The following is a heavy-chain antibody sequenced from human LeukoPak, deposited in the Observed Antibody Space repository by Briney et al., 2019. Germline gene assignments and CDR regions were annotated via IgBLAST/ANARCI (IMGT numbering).Heavy chain of an antibody. J-gene: IGHJ4*02. V-gene: IGHV3-23*01. CDR1: GFTFSSYA. D-gene: IGHD5-12*01. CDR2: ISGSGGST. Sequence: GGSLRLSCAASGFTFSSYAMSWVRQAPGKGLEWVSAISGSGGSTYYADSVKGRFTISRDNSKNTLYLQMNSLKTEDTAVYYCTTDPDGDIVATMKDYWGQGTLVTVSS. CDR3: TTDPDGDIVATMKDY.